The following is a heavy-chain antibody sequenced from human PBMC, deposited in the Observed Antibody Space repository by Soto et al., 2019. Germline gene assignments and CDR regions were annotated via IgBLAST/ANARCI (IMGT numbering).Heavy chain of an antibody. D-gene: IGHD1-7*01. Sequence: PSETLSLTCTGSGGSISSYYWSWSRQPPGKGLEWIGYIYYSGSTNYNPSLKSRVTISVDTSKNQFSLKLSSVTAADTAVYYCARDRVGTGTFTYWGQGTLVTVSS. CDR1: GGSISSYY. V-gene: IGHV4-59*01. J-gene: IGHJ4*02. CDR2: IYYSGST. CDR3: ARDRVGTGTFTY.